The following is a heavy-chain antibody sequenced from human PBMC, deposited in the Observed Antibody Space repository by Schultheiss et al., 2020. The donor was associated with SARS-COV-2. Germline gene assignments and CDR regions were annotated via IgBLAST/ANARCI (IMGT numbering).Heavy chain of an antibody. CDR2: IYYSGST. CDR3: ARVMDYGMDV. CDR1: GGSISSGGYY. J-gene: IGHJ6*02. D-gene: IGHD5-24*01. V-gene: IGHV4-31*03. Sequence: SETLSLTCTVSGGSISSGGYYWSWIRQHPGKGLEWIGYIYYSGSTYYNPSLKSRVTISVDTSKNQFSLKLSSVTAADTAVYYCARVMDYGMDVWGQGTTVTVSS.